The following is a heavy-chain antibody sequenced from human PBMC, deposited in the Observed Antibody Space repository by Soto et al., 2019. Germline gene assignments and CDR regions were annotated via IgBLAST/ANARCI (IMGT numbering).Heavy chain of an antibody. J-gene: IGHJ6*02. CDR1: GFTFSSSA. CDR2: FRENGRTT. V-gene: IGHV3-23*01. CDR3: ARVHSSSWYEAYYYYGMDV. D-gene: IGHD6-13*01. Sequence: GGSLRLSCAASGFTFSSSAMSWVRQAPGKGLEWVSTFRENGRTTHYANSVKGRFTISRDNSKNTLYLQMNSLRAEDTAVYYCARVHSSSWYEAYYYYGMDVWGQGTTVTVSS.